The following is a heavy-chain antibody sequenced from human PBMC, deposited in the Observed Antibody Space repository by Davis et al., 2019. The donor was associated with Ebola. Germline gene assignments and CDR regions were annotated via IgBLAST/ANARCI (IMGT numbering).Heavy chain of an antibody. V-gene: IGHV5-51*01. CDR3: ARWGRLSYYGMDV. CDR1: GYSFTSYW. D-gene: IGHD3-16*01. Sequence: GESLKIPCNGSGYSFTSYWIGWVRQMPVKGLEWMGIIYPGDSDTRYSPSFQGQVTISADKSISTAYLQWSSLKASDTAMYYCARWGRLSYYGMDVWGQGTTVTVSS. J-gene: IGHJ6*02. CDR2: IYPGDSDT.